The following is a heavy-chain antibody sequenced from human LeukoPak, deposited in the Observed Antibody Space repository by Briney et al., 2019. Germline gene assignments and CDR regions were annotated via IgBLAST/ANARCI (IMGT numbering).Heavy chain of an antibody. D-gene: IGHD3-22*01. V-gene: IGHV1-18*01. CDR2: ISAYNGNT. Sequence: ASVKVSCKTSGYTFTTYGISWVRQAPGQGLEWMGWISAYNGNTNYAQKLQGRITMTTDASTSTAYMELRSLRSDDTAVYYCARDRGNYDSSDPLDYWGQGTLVTVSS. J-gene: IGHJ4*02. CDR1: GYTFTTYG. CDR3: ARDRGNYDSSDPLDY.